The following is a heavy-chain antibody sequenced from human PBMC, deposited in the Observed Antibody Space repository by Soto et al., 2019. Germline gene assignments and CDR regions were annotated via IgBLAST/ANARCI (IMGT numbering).Heavy chain of an antibody. J-gene: IGHJ6*02. CDR1: GFTFSSYG. V-gene: IGHV3-33*01. CDR3: ARDRSREEGSSRRAYYYYGMDV. CDR2: IWYDGSNK. Sequence: EGSLRLSCAASGFTFSSYGMHWVRQAPGKGLEWVAVIWYDGSNKYYADSVKGRFTISRDNSKNTLYLQMNSLRAEDTAVYYCARDRSREEGSSRRAYYYYGMDVWGQGTTVTVSS. D-gene: IGHD6-13*01.